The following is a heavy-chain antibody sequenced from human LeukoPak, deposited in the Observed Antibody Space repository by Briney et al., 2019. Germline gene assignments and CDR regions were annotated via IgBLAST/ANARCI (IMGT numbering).Heavy chain of an antibody. CDR2: INHSGST. CDR3: ARDKGTSYLSSFDY. CDR1: GGSFSGYY. D-gene: IGHD6-6*01. Sequence: SETLSLTCAVYGGSFSGYYWSRIRQPPGKGLEWIGEINHSGSTNYNPSLKSRVTISVDTSKNQFSLKLSSVTAADTAVYYCARDKGTSYLSSFDYWGQGTLVTVSS. J-gene: IGHJ4*02. V-gene: IGHV4-34*01.